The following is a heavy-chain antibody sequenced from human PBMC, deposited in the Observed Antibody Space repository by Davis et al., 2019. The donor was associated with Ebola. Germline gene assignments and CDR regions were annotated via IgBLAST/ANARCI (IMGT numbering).Heavy chain of an antibody. V-gene: IGHV3-13*01. Sequence: GESLKISCAASGFTFSSYDMHWVRQATGKGLEWVSAIGTAGDTYYPGSVKGRFTISRENAKNSLYLQMNSLRAEDTAVYYCAREGEYSYGGLLSGWYFDLWGRGTLVTVSS. J-gene: IGHJ2*01. D-gene: IGHD5-18*01. CDR2: IGTAGDT. CDR3: AREGEYSYGGLLSGWYFDL. CDR1: GFTFSSYD.